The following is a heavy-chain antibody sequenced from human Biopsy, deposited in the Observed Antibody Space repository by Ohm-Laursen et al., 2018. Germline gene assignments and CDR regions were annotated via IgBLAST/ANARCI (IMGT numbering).Heavy chain of an antibody. D-gene: IGHD2/OR15-2a*01. CDR3: ARATNSTGWPYYYFYGMDV. Sequence: SVTLSLTCTVSGRSISGHFWSWVRQPAGKGLEWIGYVFYTGRTDYNTSLQSRVPISVDTSKNHFSLRLRSVTPADTAIYYCARATNSTGWPYYYFYGMDVWGQGTTVTVSS. V-gene: IGHV4-59*11. J-gene: IGHJ6*02. CDR1: GRSISGHF. CDR2: VFYTGRT.